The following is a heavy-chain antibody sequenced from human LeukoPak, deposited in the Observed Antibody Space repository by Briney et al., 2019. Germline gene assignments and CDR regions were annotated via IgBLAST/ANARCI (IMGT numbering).Heavy chain of an antibody. D-gene: IGHD3-9*01. CDR2: LSNSGGST. CDR1: GFTFSSYA. CDR3: AQDMYTYGYYKA. V-gene: IGHV3-23*01. Sequence: GGSLRLSCAASGFTFSSYAMSWVRQAPGKGLEWVSALSNSGGSTYYADSVKGRFTISRDNSKDTLYLQMNSLRAEDTAVYYCAQDMYTYGYYKAWGQGTLVTVSS. J-gene: IGHJ5*02.